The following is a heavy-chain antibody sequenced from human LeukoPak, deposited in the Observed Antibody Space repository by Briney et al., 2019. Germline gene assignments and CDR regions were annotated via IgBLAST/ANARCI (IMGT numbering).Heavy chain of an antibody. J-gene: IGHJ4*02. D-gene: IGHD3-22*01. V-gene: IGHV3-30*14. CDR3: ARRAGDYSHPYDY. Sequence: PGGSLRLSCAASGFTFKTYAMHWVRQAPGRGLEWVAVLSSDGDYKYYADSVKGRFTISRDNSKNTLYLQMNSLRAEDTAVYYCARRAGDYSHPYDYWGQGTLVTVSS. CDR2: LSSDGDYK. CDR1: GFTFKTYA.